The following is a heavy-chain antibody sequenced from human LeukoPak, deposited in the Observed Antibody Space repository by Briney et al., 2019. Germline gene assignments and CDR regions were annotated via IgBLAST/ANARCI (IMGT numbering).Heavy chain of an antibody. J-gene: IGHJ4*02. Sequence: SETLSLTCTVSGDSLSRSGYYWGWIRQTPGKGLEWIASIYYSGRVSYYNPSLKSRLTISLDTSKNQLSLNLRSVTAADTAVYFGAGHTGFSGVGNYWGQGTLVTVSS. CDR1: GDSLSRSGYY. CDR2: IYYSGRVS. D-gene: IGHD5-12*01. V-gene: IGHV4-39*01. CDR3: AGHTGFSGVGNY.